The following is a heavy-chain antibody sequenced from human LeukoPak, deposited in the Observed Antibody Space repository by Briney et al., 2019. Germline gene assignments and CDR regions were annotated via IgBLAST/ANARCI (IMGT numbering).Heavy chain of an antibody. V-gene: IGHV3-64*01. CDR1: GFAFNNYA. CDR2: ISVTGHTT. Sequence: PGGSLRLSCEASGFAFNNYAMYWVRQAPGKGLEYVSAISVTGHTTYYANSVKDGFTISRDNSKNTLYLQMGSLRTEDMGVYYCARRMGGGDYWGQGTLVTVSS. D-gene: IGHD1-26*01. CDR3: ARRMGGGDY. J-gene: IGHJ4*02.